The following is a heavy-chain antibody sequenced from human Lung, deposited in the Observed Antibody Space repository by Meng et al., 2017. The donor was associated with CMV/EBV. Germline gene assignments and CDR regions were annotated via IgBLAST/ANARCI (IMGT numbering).Heavy chain of an antibody. V-gene: IGHV3-21*01. J-gene: IGHJ6*02. CDR3: ARDSGGLYGSGSYYYYGLDV. D-gene: IGHD3-10*01. CDR1: GFTFSNYG. Sequence: ESXKISXAASGFTFSNYGMNWVRQAPGKGLERLSSISSSSSFKDYADSVKGRFTISRDNAKNSLYLQMNNLRAEDTAVYYCARDSGGLYGSGSYYYYGLDVWGQGXTVTVSS. CDR2: ISSSSSFK.